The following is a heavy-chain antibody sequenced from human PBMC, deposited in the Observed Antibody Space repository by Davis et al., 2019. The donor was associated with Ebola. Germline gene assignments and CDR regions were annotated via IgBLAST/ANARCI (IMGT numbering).Heavy chain of an antibody. D-gene: IGHD1-26*01. CDR1: GFTFSSYE. Sequence: GGSLRLSCAASGFTFSSYEMNWVRQAPGKGLEWVSYISSSGSTIYYADSVKGRFTISRDNAQNSLYLQMNSLRAEDTAVYYCARGVRGSYYSIFRWFDPWGQGTLVTVSS. CDR2: ISSSGSTI. CDR3: ARGVRGSYYSIFRWFDP. J-gene: IGHJ5*02. V-gene: IGHV3-48*03.